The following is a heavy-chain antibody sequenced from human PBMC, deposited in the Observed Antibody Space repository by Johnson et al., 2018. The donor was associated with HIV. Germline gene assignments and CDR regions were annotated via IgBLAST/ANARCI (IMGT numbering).Heavy chain of an antibody. CDR3: ARATYYYDLSGYLTRPRACDV. J-gene: IGHJ3*01. CDR1: GFTFDDYD. CDR2: INWSGASA. Sequence: EVQLVESGGGLVQPGRSLRLSCAASGFTFDDYDMAWVRVAPGKGLEWVSGINWSGASAGYADSVKGRFTISRDNGKNSLYLEMNSLRAEDTALYYCARATYYYDLSGYLTRPRACDVWGQGTMVTVSS. D-gene: IGHD3-22*01. V-gene: IGHV3-9*01.